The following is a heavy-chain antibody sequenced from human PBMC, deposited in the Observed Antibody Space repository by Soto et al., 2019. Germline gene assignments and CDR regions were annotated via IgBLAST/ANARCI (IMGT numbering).Heavy chain of an antibody. CDR1: GFTFSSYW. J-gene: IGHJ6*03. Sequence: GGSLRLSCAASGFTFSSYWMSWVRQAPGKGLEWVANIKQDGSEKYYVDSVKGRFTISRDNAKNSLYLQMNSLRAEDTAVYYCARVQDEYSSSWYRYYYYYMDVWGKGTTVTVSS. CDR3: ARVQDEYSSSWYRYYYYYMDV. D-gene: IGHD6-13*01. V-gene: IGHV3-7*01. CDR2: IKQDGSEK.